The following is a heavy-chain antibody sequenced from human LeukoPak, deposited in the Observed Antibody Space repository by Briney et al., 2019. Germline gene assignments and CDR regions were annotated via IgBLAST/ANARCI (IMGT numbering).Heavy chain of an antibody. CDR2: IIPMFGTV. Sequence: SVKVSCRASGGTFSNYAISWVRQAPGQGLEWMGGIIPMFGTVNYAQKFQGRVTITTDESTSTAYMELSNLRSEDTALYYCATYITGTTKYFQHWGQGTLVTVSS. J-gene: IGHJ1*01. D-gene: IGHD1-7*01. V-gene: IGHV1-69*05. CDR1: GGTFSNYA. CDR3: ATYITGTTKYFQH.